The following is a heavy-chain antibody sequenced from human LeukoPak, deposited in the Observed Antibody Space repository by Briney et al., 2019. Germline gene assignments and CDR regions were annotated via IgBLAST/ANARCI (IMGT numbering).Heavy chain of an antibody. CDR1: GFTFSSYA. CDR2: LTDSGGTT. D-gene: IGHD2-2*01. Sequence: GGSLRLSCVASGFTFSSYAMGWVRQAPGKRPEWVSSLTDSGGTTYYVDSVKGRFTISRDNSKNTLYLQMNSLRVEDTAVYYCARGLPATLLDYWGQGTLVTVSS. V-gene: IGHV3-23*01. J-gene: IGHJ4*02. CDR3: ARGLPATLLDY.